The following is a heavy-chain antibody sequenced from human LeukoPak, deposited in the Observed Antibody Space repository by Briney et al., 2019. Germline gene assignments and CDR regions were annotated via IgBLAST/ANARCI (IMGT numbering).Heavy chain of an antibody. J-gene: IGHJ6*02. Sequence: PSETLSLTCTVSGGSISTSNYYWGWIRQPPGKELEWIGSSYYSGSTYYNPSLKSRVTISVDTSKNQFSLRLSSVTAADTAVYYCARHGLVTSLRYYYYGMDVWGQGTTVTVSS. V-gene: IGHV4-39*01. CDR1: GGSISTSNYY. D-gene: IGHD3/OR15-3a*01. CDR3: ARHGLVTSLRYYYYGMDV. CDR2: SYYSGST.